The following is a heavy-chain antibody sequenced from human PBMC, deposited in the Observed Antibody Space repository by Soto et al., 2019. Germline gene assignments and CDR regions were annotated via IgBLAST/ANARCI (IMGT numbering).Heavy chain of an antibody. Sequence: NPSETLSLTCTVSGGSVSSGSYYWSWIRQPPGKGLEWIGYIYYSGSTNYNPSLKSRVTISVDTSKNQFSLKLSSVTAADTAVYYCARDQLVLRFLEWLPEYYYYGMDVWGQGTTVTVSS. CDR2: IYYSGST. D-gene: IGHD3-3*01. CDR1: GGSVSSGSYY. J-gene: IGHJ6*02. V-gene: IGHV4-61*01. CDR3: ARDQLVLRFLEWLPEYYYYGMDV.